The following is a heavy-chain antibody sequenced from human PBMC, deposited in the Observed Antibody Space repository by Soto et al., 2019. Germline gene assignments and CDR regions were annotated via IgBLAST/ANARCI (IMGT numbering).Heavy chain of an antibody. V-gene: IGHV4-4*07. J-gene: IGHJ6*02. CDR3: ARVAFSYFGMDV. CDR1: GGAISSYY. CDR2: VFSSGST. Sequence: SETLSLTCSVPGGAISSYYWSWVRQPAGKGLEWIGRVFSSGSTNYNASLKSRVTMSIDTSKNEVSLALRSVTAADTAVYYCARVAFSYFGMDVWGPGTTVTVS. D-gene: IGHD3-3*02.